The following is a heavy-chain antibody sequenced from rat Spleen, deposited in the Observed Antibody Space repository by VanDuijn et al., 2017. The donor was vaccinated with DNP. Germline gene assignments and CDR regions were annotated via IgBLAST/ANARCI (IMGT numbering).Heavy chain of an antibody. CDR1: GYFITNNY. D-gene: IGHD1-2*01. J-gene: IGHJ3*01. Sequence: DVQLQESGPGLVKPSQSLSLTCSVTGYFITNNYWAWIRKFPGNKMEWMGYINYIGATAYNPSLRSRISITRDTSKNQFFLQLNSVTTEDTATYYCARSDSYGFPYWGQGTLVTVSS. CDR2: INYIGAT. V-gene: IGHV3-1*01. CDR3: ARSDSYGFPY.